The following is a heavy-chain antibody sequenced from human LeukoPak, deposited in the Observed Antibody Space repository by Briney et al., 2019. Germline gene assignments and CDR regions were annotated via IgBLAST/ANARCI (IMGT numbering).Heavy chain of an antibody. CDR2: IYPGDSDT. Sequence: GESLKISCKGSGYSFTSYWIGWVRQMPGKGLEWMGIIYPGDSDTRYGPSFQGQVTISADKSISTAYLQWSSLKASDTAMYYCARVEMATTGAFDIWGQGTMVTVSS. D-gene: IGHD5-24*01. CDR3: ARVEMATTGAFDI. V-gene: IGHV5-51*01. J-gene: IGHJ3*02. CDR1: GYSFTSYW.